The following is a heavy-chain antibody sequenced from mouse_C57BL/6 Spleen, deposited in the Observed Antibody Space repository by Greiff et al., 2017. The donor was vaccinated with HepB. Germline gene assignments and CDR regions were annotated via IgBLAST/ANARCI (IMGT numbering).Heavy chain of an antibody. D-gene: IGHD1-1*01. J-gene: IGHJ2*01. CDR1: GFTFSSYA. CDR2: ISDGGSYT. Sequence: EVKVVESGGGLVKPGGSLKLSCAASGFTFSSYAMSWVRQTPEKRLEWVATISDGGSYTYYPDNVKGRFTISRDKAKNNLYLQMSHLKSEDTAMYYCARDRDYGFDYWGQGTTLTVSS. CDR3: ARDRDYGFDY. V-gene: IGHV5-4*01.